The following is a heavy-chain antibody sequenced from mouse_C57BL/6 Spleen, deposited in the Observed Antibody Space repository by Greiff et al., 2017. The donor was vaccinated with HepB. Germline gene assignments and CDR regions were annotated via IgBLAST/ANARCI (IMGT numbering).Heavy chain of an antibody. Sequence: VQLQQPGAELVKPGASVKLSCKASGYTFTSYWMHWVKQRPGQGLEWIGMIHPNSGSTNYNEKFKSKATLTVDKSSSTAYMQLSSLTSEDSAVYYCAHYYGSPFAYWGQGTLVTVSA. J-gene: IGHJ3*01. CDR2: IHPNSGST. CDR3: AHYYGSPFAY. CDR1: GYTFTSYW. V-gene: IGHV1-64*01. D-gene: IGHD1-1*01.